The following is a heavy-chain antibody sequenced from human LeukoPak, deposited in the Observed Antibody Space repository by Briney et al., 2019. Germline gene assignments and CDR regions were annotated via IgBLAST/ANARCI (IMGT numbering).Heavy chain of an antibody. J-gene: IGHJ5*02. CDR3: ARAQTYSGSLIGWFDP. CDR1: GFTFDDYG. Sequence: RTGGSLRLSCAASGFTFDDYGVSWVRHAPGKGLERVSGINWNGGSTGYADSVRGRFTISRDNAKNSLYLQMNSLRAEDTALYYCARAQTYSGSLIGWFDPWGQGTLVTVSS. CDR2: INWNGGST. V-gene: IGHV3-20*04. D-gene: IGHD1-26*01.